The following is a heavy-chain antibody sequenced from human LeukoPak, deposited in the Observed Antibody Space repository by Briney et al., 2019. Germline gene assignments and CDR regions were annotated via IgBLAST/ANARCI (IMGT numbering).Heavy chain of an antibody. V-gene: IGHV4-31*03. CDR2: IYYSGST. CDR3: AGTILPDYYVSSGYSSSFDY. Sequence: PSQTLSLTCTVSGGSISSGGYYWSWIRQHPGKGLEWIGYIYYSGSTYYNPSLKSRVTISVDTSKNQFSLKLSSVTAADTAVYYCAGTILPDYYVSSGYSSSFDYWGQGTLVTVSS. D-gene: IGHD3-22*01. J-gene: IGHJ4*02. CDR1: GGSISSGGYY.